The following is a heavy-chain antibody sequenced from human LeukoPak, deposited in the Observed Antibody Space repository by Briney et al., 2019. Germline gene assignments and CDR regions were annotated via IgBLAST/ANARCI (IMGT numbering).Heavy chain of an antibody. CDR2: IHYSGST. Sequence: SQTLSLTCTVSGGSISSGGYYWSWIRQHPGKGLEWIGYIHYSGSTYYNSSLKSRVTISVDTSRNQFSLKLSAVTAADTAVYYCASTVVNNWFDPWGQGTLVTVSS. CDR1: GGSISSGGYY. CDR3: ASTVVNNWFDP. D-gene: IGHD3-22*01. J-gene: IGHJ5*02. V-gene: IGHV4-31*03.